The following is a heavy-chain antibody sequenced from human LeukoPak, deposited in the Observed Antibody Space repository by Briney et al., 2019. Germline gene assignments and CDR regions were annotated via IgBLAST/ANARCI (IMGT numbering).Heavy chain of an antibody. Sequence: GGSLRLSCAASGFTFSSYSMNWVRQAPGKGLEWVSSISSSSSYIYYADSVKGRFTISRDNAKNSLYLQMNSLRVEDTAVYYCARDVVEYYYDSSGYCDAFDIWGQGTMVTVSS. D-gene: IGHD3-22*01. CDR3: ARDVVEYYYDSSGYCDAFDI. V-gene: IGHV3-21*01. J-gene: IGHJ3*02. CDR2: ISSSSSYI. CDR1: GFTFSSYS.